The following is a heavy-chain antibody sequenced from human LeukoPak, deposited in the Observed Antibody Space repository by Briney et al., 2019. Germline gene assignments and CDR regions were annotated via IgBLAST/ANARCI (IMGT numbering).Heavy chain of an antibody. V-gene: IGHV3-7*01. CDR3: SREFHP. Sequence: GGSLKLSCEGSGFPFGTYWMAWVRQAPGKGLEWVASIKHDGREEHYVDSIKGRFTISRDNGKNSVYLQMNNLRVEDTAMYYCSREFHPWGQGTLVIVSS. CDR2: IKHDGREE. CDR1: GFPFGTYW. J-gene: IGHJ5*02.